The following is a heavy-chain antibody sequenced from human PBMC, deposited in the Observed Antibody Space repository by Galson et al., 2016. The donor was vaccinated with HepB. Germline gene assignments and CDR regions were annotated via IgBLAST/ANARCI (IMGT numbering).Heavy chain of an antibody. V-gene: IGHV3-11*01. CDR2: ISRSGDMM. CDR1: GLSFSDYY. Sequence: SLRLSCAASGLSFSDYYMSWIRQAPGKGLEWVAYISRSGDMMYYADSVKGRFTISRDNARTSLYLQMSNLRADDTALYYCATSRAVRSGYVGAFDSWGQGTVVTVSS. D-gene: IGHD3-3*01. CDR3: ATSRAVRSGYVGAFDS. J-gene: IGHJ4*02.